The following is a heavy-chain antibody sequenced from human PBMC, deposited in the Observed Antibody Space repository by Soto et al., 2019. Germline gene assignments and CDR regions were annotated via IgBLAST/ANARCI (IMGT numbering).Heavy chain of an antibody. V-gene: IGHV3-48*01. CDR1: GFTFSSYS. CDR2: ISSSSSTI. CDR3: AKDLYSGGWYNFFEP. J-gene: IGHJ5*02. D-gene: IGHD6-19*01. Sequence: PGGSLRLSCAASGFTFSSYSMNWFRQAPGKGLEWVSYISSSSSTIYYADSVKGRFTISRDNSKNTLYLLMDSLRAEDTAVYFCAKDLYSGGWYNFFEPWGLGSPVTVSS.